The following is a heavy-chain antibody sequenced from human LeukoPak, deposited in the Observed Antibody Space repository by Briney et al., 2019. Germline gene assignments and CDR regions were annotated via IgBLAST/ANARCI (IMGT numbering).Heavy chain of an antibody. CDR2: IIPIFGTA. J-gene: IGHJ3*02. Sequence: SVKVSCKASGGTFSSYAISWVLQAPGQGLEWMGGIIPIFGTANYAQKFQGRVTITTDESTSTAYMELSSLRSEDTAVYYCATLTYYYDSSGPGGAFDIWGQGTMVTVSS. CDR1: GGTFSSYA. CDR3: ATLTYYYDSSGPGGAFDI. D-gene: IGHD3-22*01. V-gene: IGHV1-69*05.